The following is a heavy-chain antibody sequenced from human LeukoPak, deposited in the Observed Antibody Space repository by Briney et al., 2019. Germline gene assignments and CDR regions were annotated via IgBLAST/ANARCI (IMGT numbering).Heavy chain of an antibody. J-gene: IGHJ4*02. V-gene: IGHV4-59*08. D-gene: IGHD2-2*01. CDR2: IWDTEIT. CDR3: ARVDYEGIVVVPAANWADY. CDR1: GGSIRSYF. Sequence: SETLSLTCTVSGGSIRSYFWSWLRQPPGKGLEWIGYIWDTEITDYNPSLKSRVTISVDTSKNQFSLKLSSVTAADTAVYYCARVDYEGIVVVPAANWADYWGQGTLVTVSS.